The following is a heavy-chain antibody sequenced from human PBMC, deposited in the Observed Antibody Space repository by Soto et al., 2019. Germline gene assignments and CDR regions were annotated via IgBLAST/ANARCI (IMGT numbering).Heavy chain of an antibody. CDR1: GVSISSYY. J-gene: IGHJ4*02. CDR3: ARDSGYGDPFDY. V-gene: IGHV4-59*01. D-gene: IGHD4-17*01. Sequence: SETLSLTCTVSGVSISSYYWSWVRQPPGKGLEWIGYIYYSGRTNYNPSLKSRVTISVDTSKNQFSLKLSSVTAADTAVYYCARDSGYGDPFDYWGQGTLVTVSS. CDR2: IYYSGRT.